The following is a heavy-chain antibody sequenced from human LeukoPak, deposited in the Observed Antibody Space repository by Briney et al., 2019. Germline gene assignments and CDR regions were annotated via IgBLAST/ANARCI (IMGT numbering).Heavy chain of an antibody. D-gene: IGHD1-7*01. Sequence: GASVKVSCKASGYTFTSYGISWVRQAPGQGLEWMGWISAYNGNTNYAQKLQGRVTMTTDTSTSTAYMELRSLRSDDTAVYYCARDCQGYNWNYCIDYWGQGTLVTVSS. CDR3: ARDCQGYNWNYCIDY. J-gene: IGHJ4*02. V-gene: IGHV1-18*01. CDR1: GYTFTSYG. CDR2: ISAYNGNT.